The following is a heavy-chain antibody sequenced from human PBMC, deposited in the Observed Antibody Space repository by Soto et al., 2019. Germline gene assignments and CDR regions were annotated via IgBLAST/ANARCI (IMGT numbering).Heavy chain of an antibody. D-gene: IGHD6-6*01. J-gene: IGHJ3*02. Sequence: ASVKVSCKASGGTFSSYAISWVRQAPGQGLEWMGGIIPIFGTSNYAQKFQGRVTITADESTSTAYMELSSLRSEDTAVYYCASLEYTSPLAFHIWGQGTMVTVSS. CDR3: ASLEYTSPLAFHI. CDR2: IIPIFGTS. CDR1: GGTFSSYA. V-gene: IGHV1-69*13.